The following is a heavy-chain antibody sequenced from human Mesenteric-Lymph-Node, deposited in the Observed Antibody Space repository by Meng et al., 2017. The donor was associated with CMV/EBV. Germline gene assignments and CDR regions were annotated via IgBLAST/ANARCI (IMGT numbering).Heavy chain of an antibody. D-gene: IGHD5-18*01. CDR2: IGTVGDT. V-gene: IGHV3-13*01. Sequence: GESLKTSCAASGFTFNDYDMHWVRQATGEGLEWVSGIGTVGDTYYAGSVKGRFTISRENGKNSLYLQMKSLRDGDTAVYYCARDLVDTAMIYSFDSWGQGTLVTVSS. CDR3: ARDLVDTAMIYSFDS. J-gene: IGHJ4*02. CDR1: GFTFNDYD.